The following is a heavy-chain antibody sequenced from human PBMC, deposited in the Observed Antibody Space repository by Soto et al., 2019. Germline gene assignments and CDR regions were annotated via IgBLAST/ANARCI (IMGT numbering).Heavy chain of an antibody. CDR3: ARSRNGGVADSFDY. CDR2: ISRDGSNE. D-gene: IGHD3-10*01. CDR1: GFTFRRHA. J-gene: IGHJ4*02. V-gene: IGHV3-30-3*01. Sequence: QVRLVASGGGVVQQGRSLTLSCEASGFTFRRHAIHWVRQAPGKGLEWVAVISRDGSNEYYEDSVKGRFTISRDNSKNTLFLQLNSLRLEDTAVYYCARSRNGGVADSFDYWGQGTLVTVSS.